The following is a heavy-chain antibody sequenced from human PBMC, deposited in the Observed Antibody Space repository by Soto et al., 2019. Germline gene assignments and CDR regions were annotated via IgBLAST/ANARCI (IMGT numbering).Heavy chain of an antibody. D-gene: IGHD3-22*01. CDR1: GYSFTDYY. V-gene: IGHV1-2*02. CDR2: IIPNNGGT. J-gene: IGHJ5*02. Sequence: QVQLEQCGAEVKKPGASVKVSCKASGYSFTDYYIHWVRQAPGQGVEWMGWIIPNNGGTNYAQKVQDRVTMTRDTSITTAYMELSRLKSDDTAVYYCARRTFDSSSNYCAGWDDPWAQGTLGTVSS. CDR3: ARRTFDSSSNYCAGWDDP.